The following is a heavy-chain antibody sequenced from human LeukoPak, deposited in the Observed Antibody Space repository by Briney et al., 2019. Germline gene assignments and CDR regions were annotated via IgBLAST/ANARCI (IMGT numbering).Heavy chain of an antibody. Sequence: PGGSLRLSCAASGFTFDDYAMHWVRQAPGKGLEWVSGISWNSGSIGYADSVKGRFTISRDNAKNSLYLQMNSLRAEDTALYYCAKAGTIAVAGSGFDYWGQGPWSPSPQ. CDR2: ISWNSGSI. J-gene: IGHJ4*02. CDR3: AKAGTIAVAGSGFDY. V-gene: IGHV3-9*01. D-gene: IGHD6-19*01. CDR1: GFTFDDYA.